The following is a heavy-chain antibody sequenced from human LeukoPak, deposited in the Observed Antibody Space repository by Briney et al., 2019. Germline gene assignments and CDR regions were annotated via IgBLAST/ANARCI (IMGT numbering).Heavy chain of an antibody. CDR3: ARHLDFPRAFDI. V-gene: IGHV4-39*01. D-gene: IGHD3-3*01. CDR1: GGSISDSSYY. Sequence: SATLSLPFTVPGGSISDSSYYWGWIRPPPGKGLEWIATIYYSGSTYYKSSLKSRVTISVDTSKNQFSLKLTSVTAADTAVYYCARHLDFPRAFDIWGQGTMVTVSS. CDR2: IYYSGST. J-gene: IGHJ3*02.